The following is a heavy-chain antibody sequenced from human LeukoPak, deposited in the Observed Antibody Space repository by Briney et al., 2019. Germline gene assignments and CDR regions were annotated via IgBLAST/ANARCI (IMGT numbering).Heavy chain of an antibody. J-gene: IGHJ6*03. CDR3: ARAKTSSGTMVRGGVGPYYYYYYMDV. Sequence: ASVKVSCKASGYTFTSYAMNWVRQAPGQGLEWMGWMNPNSGNTGYAQKFQGRVTMTTSISTAYMELSSLRSEDTAVYYCARAKTSSGTMVRGGVGPYYYYYYMDVWGKGTTVTISS. CDR1: GYTFTSYA. D-gene: IGHD3-10*01. V-gene: IGHV1-8*02. CDR2: MNPNSGNT.